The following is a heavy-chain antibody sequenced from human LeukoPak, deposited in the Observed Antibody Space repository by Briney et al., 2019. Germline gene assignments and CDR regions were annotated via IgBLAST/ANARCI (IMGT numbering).Heavy chain of an antibody. V-gene: IGHV1-69*05. CDR2: IIPIFGTA. D-gene: IGHD2-2*02. CDR3: ARHYSPAAILDHGGYYFDY. J-gene: IGHJ4*02. Sequence: GSSVKVSCKASGGTFSSYAISWVRQAPGQGLEWMGGIIPIFGTANYAQKFQGRVTITTDESTSTAYMELSSLRSEDTAVYYCARHYSPAAILDHGGYYFDYWGQGTLVTVSS. CDR1: GGTFSSYA.